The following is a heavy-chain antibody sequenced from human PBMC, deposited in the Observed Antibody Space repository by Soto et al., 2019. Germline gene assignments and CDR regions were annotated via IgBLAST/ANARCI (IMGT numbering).Heavy chain of an antibody. CDR2: INHSGST. Sequence: SGTLSITCAVYGGSFSGYYWSWISQPPGKGLEWIGEINHSGSTNYNPSLSGRVTMSVDLSNSQFSLNVASVNAADTAVYFCAGGRDYDYWGQGTLVTVSS. V-gene: IGHV4-34*06. J-gene: IGHJ4*02. CDR1: GGSFSGYY. D-gene: IGHD1-26*01. CDR3: AGGRDYDY.